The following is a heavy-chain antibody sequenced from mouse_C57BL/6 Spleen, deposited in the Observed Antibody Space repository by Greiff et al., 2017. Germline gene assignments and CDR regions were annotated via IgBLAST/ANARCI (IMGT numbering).Heavy chain of an antibody. CDR3: ARLDIGNYRYAMDY. CDR1: GYTFTSYG. J-gene: IGHJ4*01. CDR2: IYPRSGNT. Sequence: VQLQESGAELARPGASVKLSCKASGYTFTSYGISWVKQRTGQGLAWIGEIYPRSGNTYYNEKFKGKATLTADKSSSTAYLELRSLTSEDSAVYCGARLDIGNYRYAMDYWGQGTSVTVSS. D-gene: IGHD2-1*01. V-gene: IGHV1-81*01.